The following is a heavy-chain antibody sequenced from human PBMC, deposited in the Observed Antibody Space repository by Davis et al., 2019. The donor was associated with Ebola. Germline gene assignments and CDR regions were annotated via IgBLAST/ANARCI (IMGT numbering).Heavy chain of an antibody. J-gene: IGHJ6*04. D-gene: IGHD3-10*01. Sequence: ASVKVSCTASGYTFTSYSLSWVRQAPGQGLEWMGWTSAYNDNTFYAQKFQGRVSITTDTSTSTAYMELRSLGSDDTAVYYCARDVENKMLRKFVSYSYYGMDVWGKGTTVIVSS. CDR2: TSAYNDNT. CDR1: GYTFTSYS. CDR3: ARDVENKMLRKFVSYSYYGMDV. V-gene: IGHV1-18*01.